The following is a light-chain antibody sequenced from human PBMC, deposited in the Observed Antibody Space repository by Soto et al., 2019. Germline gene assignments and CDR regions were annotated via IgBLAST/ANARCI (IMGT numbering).Light chain of an antibody. CDR1: SSDVGAYNY. Sequence: QSVLTQPASVSGSPGQSITISCTGTSSDVGAYNYVSWYQHHPGKAPKLMIYDVSNRPSGVSNRFSGSKSGNTASLTISGLQAEDEADYYCNSFTTSSLNRVFGTGTKVTVL. CDR3: NSFTTSSLNRV. V-gene: IGLV2-14*03. J-gene: IGLJ1*01. CDR2: DVS.